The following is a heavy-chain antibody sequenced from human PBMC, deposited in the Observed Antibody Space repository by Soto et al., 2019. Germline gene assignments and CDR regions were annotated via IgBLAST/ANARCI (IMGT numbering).Heavy chain of an antibody. V-gene: IGHV1-69*02. CDR3: ARDPSEYSGYDGTEGDI. Sequence: QVQLVQSGAEVKKPGSSVKVSCKASGGTFSSYTISWVRQAPGQGLEWMGRIIPILGIANYAQKFQGRVTITADKSTSTAYMELSSLRSEDTAVYYCARDPSEYSGYDGTEGDIWGQGTMVTVSS. D-gene: IGHD5-12*01. CDR1: GGTFSSYT. CDR2: IIPILGIA. J-gene: IGHJ3*02.